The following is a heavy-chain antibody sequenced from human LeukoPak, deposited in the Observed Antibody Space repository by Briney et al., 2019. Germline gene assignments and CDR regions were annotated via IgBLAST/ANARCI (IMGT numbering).Heavy chain of an antibody. V-gene: IGHV4-31*03. J-gene: IGHJ4*02. CDR1: GGSISSGGHY. CDR3: ARGLRNDY. Sequence: SQTLSLTCTVSGGSISSGGHYWTWIRQHPGKGLEWIGYIYYSGNTYYTPSLESRVTMSVDSSKNQFSLKLSSVTAADTAVYYCARGLRNDYWGQGTLVTVSS. CDR2: IYYSGNT. D-gene: IGHD3-3*01.